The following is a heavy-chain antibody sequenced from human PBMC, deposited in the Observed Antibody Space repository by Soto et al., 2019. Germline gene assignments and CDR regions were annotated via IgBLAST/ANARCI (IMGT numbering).Heavy chain of an antibody. CDR2: IIPVFQTA. V-gene: IGHV1-69*01. D-gene: IGHD3-22*01. J-gene: IGHJ4*02. CDR3: AMGCSGYTWFNEL. CDR1: GGLFSSYP. Sequence: QEQLVQSGAEVKKPGSSVKVSCKASGGLFSSYPINWVRQVPGQGLEWMGGIIPVFQTAYYTQRFQGRVTITADESTNTVYVELSSLRSEDTAIYYCAMGCSGYTWFNELWGQGTLVTVSS.